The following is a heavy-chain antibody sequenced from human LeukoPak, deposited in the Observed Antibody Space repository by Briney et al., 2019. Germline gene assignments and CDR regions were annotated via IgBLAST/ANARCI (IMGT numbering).Heavy chain of an antibody. D-gene: IGHD3-22*01. J-gene: IGHJ4*02. Sequence: NTSETLSLTCTVSGYSISSGYYWGWIRQPPGKGLEWIGSIYHSGSTYYNPSLKSRVTISVDRSKNQFSLKLSSVTAADTAVYYCASGKRGGYYDSSGYENWGQGTLVTVSS. V-gene: IGHV4-38-2*02. CDR1: GYSISSGYY. CDR3: ASGKRGGYYDSSGYEN. CDR2: IYHSGST.